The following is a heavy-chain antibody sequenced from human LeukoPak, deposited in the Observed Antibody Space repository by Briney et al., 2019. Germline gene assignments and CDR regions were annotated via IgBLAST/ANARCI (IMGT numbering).Heavy chain of an antibody. CDR2: IHYSGTT. V-gene: IGHV4-39*01. D-gene: IGHD5-18*01. CDR3: ARQRDTASVGAFDI. Sequence: SETLSLTCTVSGGSIRSNTNYWGWNSSNYWGWVRQPPGKGLEWIESIHYSGTTYYNPSLQSRLTISVDASKNQFSLKVTSVTATDTALYYCARQRDTASVGAFDIWGKGTMVTVSS. CDR1: GGSIRSNTNYWGWNSSNY. J-gene: IGHJ3*02.